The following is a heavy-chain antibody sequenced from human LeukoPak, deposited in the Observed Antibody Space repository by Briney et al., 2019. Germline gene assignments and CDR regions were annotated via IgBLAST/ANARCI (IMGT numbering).Heavy chain of an antibody. CDR2: ISGRGGST. Sequence: GGSLRLSCAASGFTFSSYAMSWVRQAPGKGLEWVSGISGRGGSTYYADSVKGRFTISRDNFKNTLYLQMNSLRAEDTAVYYCAKDSSEQQLATFDYWGQGTLVTVSS. CDR1: GFTFSSYA. V-gene: IGHV3-23*01. D-gene: IGHD6-13*01. CDR3: AKDSSEQQLATFDY. J-gene: IGHJ4*02.